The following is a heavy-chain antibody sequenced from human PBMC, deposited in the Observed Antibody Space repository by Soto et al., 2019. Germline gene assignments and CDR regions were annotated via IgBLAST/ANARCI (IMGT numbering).Heavy chain of an antibody. CDR2: ISGIRDYI. J-gene: IGHJ4*02. V-gene: IGHV3-21*06. CDR3: AREGVHNYTEYYFDY. D-gene: IGHD3-10*01. Sequence: GGSLSLSCAASGFTFSYYPLHWVRRAPGKGLEWVSSISGIRDYIRYADSVKGRFTISRDNAKTSLYLQMNSLTAEDTAVYYCAREGVHNYTEYYFDYWGQGTLVTVSS. CDR1: GFTFSYYP.